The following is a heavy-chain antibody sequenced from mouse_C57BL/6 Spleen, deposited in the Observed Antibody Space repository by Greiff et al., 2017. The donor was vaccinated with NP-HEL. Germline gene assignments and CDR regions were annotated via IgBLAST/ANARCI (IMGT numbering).Heavy chain of an antibody. CDR1: GFTFSSYA. J-gene: IGHJ1*03. Sequence: EVKLVESGGGLVKPGGSLKLSCAASGFTFSSYAMSWVRQTPEKRLEWVATISDGGSYTYSPDNVKGRFTISRDYAKNNLELQMSHLKSEDTAMYSFARDSYGPDWYFDVRVTGTTVTVSS. D-gene: IGHD1-1*02. V-gene: IGHV5-4*01. CDR3: ARDSYGPDWYFDV. CDR2: ISDGGSYT.